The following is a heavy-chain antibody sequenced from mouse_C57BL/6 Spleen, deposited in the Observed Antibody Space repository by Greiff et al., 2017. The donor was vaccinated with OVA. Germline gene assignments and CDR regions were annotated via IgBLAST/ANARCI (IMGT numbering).Heavy chain of an antibody. V-gene: IGHV5-9*04. CDR2: ISGGGGNT. CDR3: ARNYGSSLAWFAY. CDR1: GFTFSSYT. J-gene: IGHJ3*01. D-gene: IGHD1-1*01. Sequence: VHLVESGGGLVKPGGSLKLSCAASGFTFSSYTMSWVRQTPEKRLEWVATISGGGGNTYYPDSVKGRFTISRDNAKNTLYLQMSSLRSEDTALYYCARNYGSSLAWFAYWGQGTLVTVSA.